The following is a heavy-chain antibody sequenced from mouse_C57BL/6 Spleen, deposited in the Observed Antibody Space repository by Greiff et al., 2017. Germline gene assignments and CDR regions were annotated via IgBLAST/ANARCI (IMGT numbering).Heavy chain of an antibody. CDR3: ARDDYDGAWFAY. J-gene: IGHJ3*01. D-gene: IGHD2-4*01. V-gene: IGHV5-4*01. CDR2: ISDGGSYT. Sequence: EVQRVESGGGLVKPGGSLKLSCAASGFTFSSYAMSWVRQTPEKRLEWVATISDGGSYTYYPANVKGRFTISRDNAKNNLYLQMSHLKSEDTAMYYCARDDYDGAWFAYWGQGTLVTVSA. CDR1: GFTFSSYA.